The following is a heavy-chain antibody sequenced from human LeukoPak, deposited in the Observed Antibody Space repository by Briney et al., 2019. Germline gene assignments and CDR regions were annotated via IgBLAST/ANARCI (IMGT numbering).Heavy chain of an antibody. CDR2: MSYDGSDK. CDR3: AKGDTTWELPHDY. V-gene: IGHV3-30*18. D-gene: IGHD1-26*01. CDR1: GFTFSTYG. Sequence: GGSLRLSCATSGFTFSTYGFHWVRQAPGKGLEWVADMSYDGSDKDYADSVKGRFTISRDNSKNTLYLQMNSLRAEDTAVYYCAKGDTTWELPHDYWGQGTLVTVSS. J-gene: IGHJ4*02.